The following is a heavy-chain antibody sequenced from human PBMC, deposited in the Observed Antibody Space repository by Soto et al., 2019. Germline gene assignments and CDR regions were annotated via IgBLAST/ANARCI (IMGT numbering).Heavy chain of an antibody. D-gene: IGHD3-22*01. V-gene: IGHV1-18*01. CDR3: ERVAYYDISGHGACDI. CDR1: GYTFTSCV. Sequence: ASVKVSCKASGYTFTSCVISWVRQAPGQGLEGMGWISAYNGNTNYAQKLQGRVSMTTATSKSTAYMEMRSRRSDDTAGYSCERVAYYDISGHGACDIWGQGTMVTVSS. CDR2: ISAYNGNT. J-gene: IGHJ3*02.